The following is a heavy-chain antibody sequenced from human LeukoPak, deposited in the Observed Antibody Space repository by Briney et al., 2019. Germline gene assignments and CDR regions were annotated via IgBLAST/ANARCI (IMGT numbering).Heavy chain of an antibody. CDR2: IGGSGGRT. V-gene: IGHV3-23*01. Sequence: GGSLRLSCAASGFTFSSYSMNWVRQAPGKGLEWVSGIGGSGGRTYYADSVKGRFTISRDNSKNAVYLQMNSLRAADTAVYYCAKGRIAVALYYGMDVWGQGTTVTAFS. CDR1: GFTFSSYS. CDR3: AKGRIAVALYYGMDV. D-gene: IGHD6-19*01. J-gene: IGHJ6*02.